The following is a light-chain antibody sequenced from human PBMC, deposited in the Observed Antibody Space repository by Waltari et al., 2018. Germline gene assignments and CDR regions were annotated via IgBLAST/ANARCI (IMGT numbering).Light chain of an antibody. Sequence: EIVLTQSPGPLSLSPGERATLSCRASPYVSSTLLAWYQQKPGRAPRLLIFAASSRATGVPDRFSGSGSGTDFTLTISRLEPEDFAVYYCQQYGNSPWTFGPGTKIEIK. V-gene: IGKV3-20*01. CDR1: PYVSSTL. CDR3: QQYGNSPWT. CDR2: AAS. J-gene: IGKJ1*01.